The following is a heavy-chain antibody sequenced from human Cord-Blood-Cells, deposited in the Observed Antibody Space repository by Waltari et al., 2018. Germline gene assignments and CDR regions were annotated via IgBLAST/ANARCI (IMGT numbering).Heavy chain of an antibody. Sequence: QVQLVESGGGVVQPGRSLRLSCAASGFPFSSYGMHWVRQAPGKGLEWVAVISYDGSNKYYADSVKGRFTISRDNSKNTLYLQMNSLRAEDTAVYYCARGGDYDYWGQGTLVTVSS. CDR3: ARGGDYDY. CDR1: GFPFSSYG. J-gene: IGHJ4*02. CDR2: ISYDGSNK. V-gene: IGHV3-30*03.